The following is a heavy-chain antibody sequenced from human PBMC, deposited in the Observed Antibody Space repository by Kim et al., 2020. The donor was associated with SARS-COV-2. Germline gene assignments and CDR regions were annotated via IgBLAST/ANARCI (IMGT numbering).Heavy chain of an antibody. J-gene: IGHJ4*02. D-gene: IGHD5-12*01. CDR3: ARVARIPGYSGYGLFDY. Sequence: ASVKVSCKASGYTFTSYYMHWVRQAPGQGLEWMGIINPSGGSTSYAQKFQGRVTMTRDTSTSTVYMELSSLRSEDTAVYYCARVARIPGYSGYGLFDYWGQGTLVTVSS. CDR1: GYTFTSYY. CDR2: INPSGGST. V-gene: IGHV1-46*01.